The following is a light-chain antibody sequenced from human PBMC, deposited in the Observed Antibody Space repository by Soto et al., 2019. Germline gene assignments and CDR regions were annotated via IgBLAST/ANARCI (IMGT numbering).Light chain of an antibody. J-gene: IGKJ1*01. CDR3: QQYNNWPPWT. V-gene: IGKV3-15*01. Sequence: EIVMTQSPATLSVSPGERATLSCRASQSVRSNLAWYQQKPGQAPRLLIYGSSTRATGIPARFSVSGSGTEFTLTVSSLQSEDFAVYYCQQYNNWPPWTFGQGTKVELK. CDR1: QSVRSN. CDR2: GSS.